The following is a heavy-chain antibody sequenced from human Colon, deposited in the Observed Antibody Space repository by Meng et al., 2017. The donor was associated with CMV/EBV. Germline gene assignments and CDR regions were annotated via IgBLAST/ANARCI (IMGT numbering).Heavy chain of an antibody. CDR2: ISSTSSHI. Sequence: LSCAASEFPLSSYGMNWVRQAPEKGLEWVSCISSTSSHITYADSVKGRFTISRDNANNSLYLQMSSLRVEDTAVYYCTRGPRIPDDSWGQGTLVTVSS. CDR3: TRGPRIPDDS. V-gene: IGHV3-21*04. J-gene: IGHJ5*01. CDR1: EFPLSSYG.